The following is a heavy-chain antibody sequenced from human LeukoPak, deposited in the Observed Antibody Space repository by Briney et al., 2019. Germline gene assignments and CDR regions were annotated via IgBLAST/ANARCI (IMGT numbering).Heavy chain of an antibody. CDR1: GFTFSNYA. D-gene: IGHD3-10*01. CDR2: ISGSGGST. CDR3: AKVYTYSYGSGNYYGHYYGMDV. V-gene: IGHV3-23*01. Sequence: GGSLRLSCAASGFTFSNYAMNWVRQAPGKGLEWVSGISGSGGSTYYADSVKGRFTTSRDNSKSALYLQMNSLRAEDTAVYYCAKVYTYSYGSGNYYGHYYGMDVWGRGTTVTVSS. J-gene: IGHJ6*02.